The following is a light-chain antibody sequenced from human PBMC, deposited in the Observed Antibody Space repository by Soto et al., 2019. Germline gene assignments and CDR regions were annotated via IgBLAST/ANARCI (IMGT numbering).Light chain of an antibody. J-gene: IGKJ1*01. CDR3: HHYGTSPPT. CDR1: QSVGSY. Sequence: ELVLTQSPGTLSLSPGQRVTLSCRASQSVGSYLAWYQQKPGQPPRLLISGASSRATGIPDRFSGSGSGTDFTLTISRLEPEDFAVFYCHHYGTSPPTFGQGTKVDIK. V-gene: IGKV3-20*01. CDR2: GAS.